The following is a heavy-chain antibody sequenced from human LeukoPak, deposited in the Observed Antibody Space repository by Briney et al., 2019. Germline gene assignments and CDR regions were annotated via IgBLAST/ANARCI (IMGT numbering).Heavy chain of an antibody. CDR1: GFTLSSYW. Sequence: GGSLTLSCAASGFTLSSYWMHWVRQVPGKGLVWVSQINGNGSNAYYADSVKGRFTISRDNAKNTLYLQVNNLRAEDTAVYYCAKQMRDWGQGTLVTVSS. V-gene: IGHV3-74*01. CDR2: INGNGSNA. J-gene: IGHJ4*02. D-gene: IGHD1/OR15-1a*01. CDR3: AKQMRD.